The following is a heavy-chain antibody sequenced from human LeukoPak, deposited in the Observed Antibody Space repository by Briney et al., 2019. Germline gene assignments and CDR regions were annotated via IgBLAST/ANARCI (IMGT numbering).Heavy chain of an antibody. CDR3: ARETGSGSYDY. V-gene: IGHV4-4*07. CDR2: IYTSGST. CDR1: GGSFSGYW. J-gene: IGHJ4*02. D-gene: IGHD3-10*01. Sequence: SETLSLTCAVYGGSFSGYWWTWIRQPAGKGLEWIGRIYTSGSTNYNPSLESRVTMSVDTSKNQFPLKLSSVTAADTALYYCARETGSGSYDYCGQGTLVTVSS.